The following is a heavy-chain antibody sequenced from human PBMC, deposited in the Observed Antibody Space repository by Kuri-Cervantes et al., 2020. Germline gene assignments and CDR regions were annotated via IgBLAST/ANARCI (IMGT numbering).Heavy chain of an antibody. CDR1: GFTFNNAW. V-gene: IGHV3-15*01. Sequence: ETLSLTCAASGFTFNNAWMSWVRQAPGKGLEWVGRIKSKTDGGTTDYAAPVKGRFSISRDDSKNTLYLQVNSLKTEDTAVYYCTTYEDMDVWGKGTTVTVSS. CDR3: TTYEDMDV. D-gene: IGHD3-16*01. CDR2: IKSKTDGGTT. J-gene: IGHJ6*03.